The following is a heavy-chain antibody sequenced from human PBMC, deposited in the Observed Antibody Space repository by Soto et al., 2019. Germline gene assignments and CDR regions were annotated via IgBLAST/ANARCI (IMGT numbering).Heavy chain of an antibody. Sequence: SETLSLTCAVYGGSFSGYYWSWIRQPPGKGLEWIGEINHSGSTNYNPSLKSRVTISVDTSKNQFSLKLSSVTAADTAVYYCERSYDFWSGYYVTWFDPWGQGTLVTVSS. V-gene: IGHV4-34*01. D-gene: IGHD3-3*01. CDR3: ERSYDFWSGYYVTWFDP. CDR2: INHSGST. CDR1: GGSFSGYY. J-gene: IGHJ5*02.